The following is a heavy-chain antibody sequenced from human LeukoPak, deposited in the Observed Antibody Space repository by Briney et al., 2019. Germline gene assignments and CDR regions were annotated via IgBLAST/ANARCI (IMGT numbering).Heavy chain of an antibody. D-gene: IGHD1-26*01. CDR3: AKGCIVGHKEDGFDY. CDR1: GVTFSSYA. J-gene: IGHJ4*02. V-gene: IGHV3-23*01. CDR2: ISGSGGST. Sequence: GGSLRLSCAASGVTFSSYAMSWVRQAPGKGLEWVSAISGSGGSTYYADSVKGRFTISRDNSKTTLYLQMHSLRVEDTALYYCAKGCIVGHKEDGFDYWGQGTLVSVSS.